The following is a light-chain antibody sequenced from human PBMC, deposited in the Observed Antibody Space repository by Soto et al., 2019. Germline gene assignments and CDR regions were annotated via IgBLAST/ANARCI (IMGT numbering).Light chain of an antibody. CDR3: LQHHSYPQT. V-gene: IGKV1-17*01. J-gene: IGKJ1*01. CDR2: AVS. CDR1: QGIKND. Sequence: DIQMTQSPSSLSASVGDGVTITCRASQGIKNDLAWYQQKPGKAPKRLIYAVSSLQSEVPSRFSGSGSGTEFTLTISSLHPEDVATYYCLQHHSYPQTFGQGTKVDMK.